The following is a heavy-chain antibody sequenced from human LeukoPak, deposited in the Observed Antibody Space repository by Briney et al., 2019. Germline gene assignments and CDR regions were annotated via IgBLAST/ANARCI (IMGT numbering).Heavy chain of an antibody. V-gene: IGHV5-10-1*01. Sequence: GESLKISCKGSGYSFTNYWITWVRQMPGKGLEWMGRIDPSDYYTNYSPSFQGHVTISADKSISTAYLQWSSLKASDTAMYYCARLMSGSASFDYWGQGTLLTVSS. J-gene: IGHJ4*02. D-gene: IGHD6-19*01. CDR2: IDPSDYYT. CDR3: ARLMSGSASFDY. CDR1: GYSFTNYW.